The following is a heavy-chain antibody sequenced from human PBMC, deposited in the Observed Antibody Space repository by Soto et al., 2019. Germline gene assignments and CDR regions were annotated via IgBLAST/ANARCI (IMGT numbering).Heavy chain of an antibody. V-gene: IGHV3-30*18. CDR2: ISKDGSDK. CDR3: VQAQADTPMDFRTPN. CDR1: GFTFSSYG. D-gene: IGHD5-18*01. J-gene: IGHJ4*02. Sequence: QVLLVESGGGVVQPGRSLRLSCTGSGFTFSSYGMHWVRQGPGQGLEWVAVISKDGSDKYHADSVKGRFTISRDNSKNTLYLQMNSLSAEDTAVYYCVQAQADTPMDFRTPNWGQGTLVPVSS.